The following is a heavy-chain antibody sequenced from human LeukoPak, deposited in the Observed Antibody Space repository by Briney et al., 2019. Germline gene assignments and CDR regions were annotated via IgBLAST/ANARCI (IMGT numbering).Heavy chain of an antibody. Sequence: ASVKVSCKASGYTFTSYGISWVRQAPGQGLEWMGWISAYNGNTNYAQKLQGRVTMTTDTSTSTAYMELRSLRSDDTAVYYCARLQAKLGYCSGGSCYEGSGAFDIWGQGTMVTVSS. D-gene: IGHD2-15*01. V-gene: IGHV1-18*01. CDR3: ARLQAKLGYCSGGSCYEGSGAFDI. CDR2: ISAYNGNT. CDR1: GYTFTSYG. J-gene: IGHJ3*02.